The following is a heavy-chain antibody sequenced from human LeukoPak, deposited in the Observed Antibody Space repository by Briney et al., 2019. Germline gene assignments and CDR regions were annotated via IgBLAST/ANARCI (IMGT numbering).Heavy chain of an antibody. CDR3: PRAPPRRCPGNDCYPFFDF. D-gene: IGHD2-21*02. Sequence: SETLSLTCTVSGDSIISSYWSWVRQPPGKGLEWVAYMKFNVTPASNPPLNSRVTISLDTSKNHFSLILNSVTTADPAVYYCPRAPPRRCPGNDCYPFFDFWGQGSLVTVSS. J-gene: IGHJ4*02. V-gene: IGHV4-59*01. CDR1: GDSIISSY. CDR2: MKFNVTP.